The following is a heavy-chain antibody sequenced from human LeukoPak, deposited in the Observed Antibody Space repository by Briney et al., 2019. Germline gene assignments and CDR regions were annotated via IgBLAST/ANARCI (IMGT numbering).Heavy chain of an antibody. Sequence: ASVKVSCKASGYTFTSYGISWVRQAPGQGLEWMGWISAYNGNTNYAQKLQGRVTMTTDTSTSTAYMELRSLRSEDTAVYYCARSLNIAAAGPTDVWGQGTTVTVSS. D-gene: IGHD6-13*01. CDR2: ISAYNGNT. V-gene: IGHV1-18*01. CDR1: GYTFTSYG. CDR3: ARSLNIAAAGPTDV. J-gene: IGHJ6*02.